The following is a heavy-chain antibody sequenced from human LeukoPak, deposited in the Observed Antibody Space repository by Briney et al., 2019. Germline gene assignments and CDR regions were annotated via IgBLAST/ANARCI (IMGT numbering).Heavy chain of an antibody. V-gene: IGHV3-30-3*01. CDR3: ARETGSAVGSTDFDY. CDR2: ISYDGSNK. CDR1: GFTFSSYA. D-gene: IGHD5/OR15-5a*01. Sequence: GGSLRLSCAASGFTFSSYAMHWVRQAPGKGLEWVAVISYDGSNKYYADSVKGRFTSSRDNSKNTVYLQMNSLRAEDTAVFYCARETGSAVGSTDFDYWGQGALVTVSS. J-gene: IGHJ4*02.